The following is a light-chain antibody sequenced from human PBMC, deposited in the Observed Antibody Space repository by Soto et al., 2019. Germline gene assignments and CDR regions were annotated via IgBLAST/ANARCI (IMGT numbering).Light chain of an antibody. CDR2: GTS. V-gene: IGKV3-20*01. CDR3: QQYGSSPLT. CDR1: QSVTSTY. J-gene: IGKJ4*01. Sequence: VLTQSPGALSLSPGERATLSCRASQSVTSTYLAWYQQKPGQAPRLLIYGTSSSATGIPDGFSGRGSGTDFTLTISRLEPEDFAVYYCQQYGSSPLTFGGGTKVEIK.